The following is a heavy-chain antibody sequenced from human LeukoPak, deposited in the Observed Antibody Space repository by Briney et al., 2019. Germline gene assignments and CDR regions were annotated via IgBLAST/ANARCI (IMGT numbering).Heavy chain of an antibody. CDR1: GFTFSSYG. Sequence: GGSLRLSCAASGFTFSSYGMHWVRQAPGKGLEWVAFIRYDGSNKYYADSVKGRFTISRDNSKNTLYLQMNSLRAEDTAVYYCARDGYYYDSSGYYSDWGQGTLVTVSS. CDR3: ARDGYYYDSSGYYSD. CDR2: IRYDGSNK. V-gene: IGHV3-30*02. D-gene: IGHD3-22*01. J-gene: IGHJ4*02.